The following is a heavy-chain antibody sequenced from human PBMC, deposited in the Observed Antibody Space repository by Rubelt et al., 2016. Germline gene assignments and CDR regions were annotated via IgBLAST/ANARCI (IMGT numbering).Heavy chain of an antibody. D-gene: IGHD5-18*01. Sequence: GGGLVQPGGSLRLSCAASGFTFSYYNMNWVRQAPGKGLEWVSYISSTGSNIYYADSVKGRFINSRDNPKNSLSLQMNSLRAEDTAIYYCARGAGYEYSYAPDYWGQGTLVIVSS. CDR3: ARGAGYEYSYAPDY. CDR1: GFTFSYYN. J-gene: IGHJ4*02. CDR2: ISSTGSNI. V-gene: IGHV3-48*04.